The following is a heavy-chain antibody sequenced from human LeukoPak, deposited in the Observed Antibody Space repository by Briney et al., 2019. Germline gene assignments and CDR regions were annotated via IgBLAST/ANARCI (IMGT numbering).Heavy chain of an antibody. CDR1: GGSISSYY. Sequence: SETLSLTCTVSGGSISSYYWTWIRQPAGKGLEWIGRIYSSGSTYYNPSLKSRVTMSVDTSKNQFSLRLSSVTAADAAVYYCARGPQSSGSYSVDYWGQGTLVTVSS. CDR2: IYSSGST. V-gene: IGHV4-4*07. J-gene: IGHJ4*02. CDR3: ARGPQSSGSYSVDY. D-gene: IGHD1-26*01.